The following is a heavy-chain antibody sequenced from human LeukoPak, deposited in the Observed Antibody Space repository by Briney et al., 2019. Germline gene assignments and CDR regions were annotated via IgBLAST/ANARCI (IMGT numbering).Heavy chain of an antibody. J-gene: IGHJ5*02. Sequence: SETLSLTCTVSGGSISSYYWSWIRQPPGKGLEWIGYIYYSGSTNYNPSLKSRVTMSVDTSKNQFSLKLSSVTAADTAVYYCARDNGIAVVNWFDPWGQGTLVTVSS. CDR3: ARDNGIAVVNWFDP. CDR2: IYYSGST. V-gene: IGHV4-59*01. CDR1: GGSISSYY. D-gene: IGHD6-19*01.